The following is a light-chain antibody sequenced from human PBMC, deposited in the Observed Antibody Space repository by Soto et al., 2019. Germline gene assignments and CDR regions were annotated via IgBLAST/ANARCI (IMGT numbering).Light chain of an antibody. CDR3: ETWDRDTPV. J-gene: IGLJ7*01. CDR2: LESSGTY. Sequence: QLVLTQSSSASTSLGSSVKLTCTLSSGHSSYIIAWHQQQPGKAPRYLMKLESSGTYIKGSGVPDRFSGSSSGAERYLTISNLQFEDEADYYCETWDRDTPVFGGGTQLTVL. CDR1: SGHSSYI. V-gene: IGLV4-60*02.